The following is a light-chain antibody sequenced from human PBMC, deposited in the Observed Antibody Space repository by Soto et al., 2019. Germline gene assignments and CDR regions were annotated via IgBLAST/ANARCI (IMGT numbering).Light chain of an antibody. CDR1: QSISSW. CDR2: KAS. CDR3: QQYNDNWT. V-gene: IGKV1-5*03. Sequence: DIQMTQSPSTLSASVGDRVTITCRASQSISSWLARYQQKPGTAPKLLIYKASTLQSGVPSRFSGSGSGTEFTLTISSLQPDDSATYYCQQYNDNWTFGQGTKVE. J-gene: IGKJ1*01.